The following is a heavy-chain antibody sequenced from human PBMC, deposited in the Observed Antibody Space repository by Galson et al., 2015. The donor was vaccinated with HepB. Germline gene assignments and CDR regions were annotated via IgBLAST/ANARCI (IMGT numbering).Heavy chain of an antibody. CDR1: GGTFSSYT. Sequence: KVSCKASGGTFSSYTISWVRQAPGQGLEWMGRIIPILGIANYAQKFQGRVTITADKSTSTAYMELSSLRSEDTAVYYCARDNFGYDIPRFDYWGQGTLVTVSP. CDR2: IIPILGIA. D-gene: IGHD5-12*01. J-gene: IGHJ4*02. V-gene: IGHV1-69*04. CDR3: ARDNFGYDIPRFDY.